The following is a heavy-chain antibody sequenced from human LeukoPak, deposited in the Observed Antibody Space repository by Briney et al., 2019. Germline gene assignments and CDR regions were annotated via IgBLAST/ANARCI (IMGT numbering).Heavy chain of an antibody. J-gene: IGHJ4*02. V-gene: IGHV5-51*01. Sequence: GESLKISCKGSGYSFTSYWIGWVRQMPGKGLEWMGIIYPGDSDTRYSPSFQGQVTISADKSISTAYLQWSSLKASDTAMYYCARQRRGTYYYDSSGYLYFDYWGQGTMVTVSS. CDR2: IYPGDSDT. CDR1: GYSFTSYW. D-gene: IGHD3-22*01. CDR3: ARQRRGTYYYDSSGYLYFDY.